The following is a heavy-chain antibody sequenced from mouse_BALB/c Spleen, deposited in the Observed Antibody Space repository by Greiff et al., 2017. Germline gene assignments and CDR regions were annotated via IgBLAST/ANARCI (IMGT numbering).Heavy chain of an antibody. J-gene: IGHJ3*01. V-gene: IGHV5-6-5*01. CDR1: GFTFSSYA. CDR3: ARGGRYQAQAWLAY. D-gene: IGHD2-14*01. CDR2: ISSGGST. Sequence: EVKLVESGGGLVKPGGSLKLSCAASGFTFSSYAMSWVRQTPEKRLEWVASISSGGSTSYTDSVKGRFTISRDNARYILYMQMSSLRSEDTAMYYCARGGRYQAQAWLAYWGQGALVTVSA.